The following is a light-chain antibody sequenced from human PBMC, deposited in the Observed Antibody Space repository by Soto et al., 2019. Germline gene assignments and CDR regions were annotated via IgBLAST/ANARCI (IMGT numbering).Light chain of an antibody. CDR3: QQYGTSPLT. CDR2: GAS. J-gene: IGKJ4*01. V-gene: IGKV3-20*01. CDR1: QTVNSNY. Sequence: EIVWTQSPGTLSLSPGERATLSCRASQTVNSNYLAWYQQKPGQSPRLLISGASIRSTGIPKRFSGSGSGADFTLTITRLEPEECSVYYCQQYGTSPLTFGGGTKVDIQ.